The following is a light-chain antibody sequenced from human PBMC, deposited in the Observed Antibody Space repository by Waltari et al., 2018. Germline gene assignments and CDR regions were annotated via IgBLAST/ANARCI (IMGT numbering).Light chain of an antibody. CDR3: LQRSNWPQYS. J-gene: IGKJ2*03. Sequence: EIVMTQSLATLSLSPGERATLSCRASQSVSSNLAWYQQKPGQAPRLLIYGASSRATGIPDRFSGSGSGTDFTLTISSLEPEDVGVYYCLQRSNWPQYSFGQGTKVEIK. V-gene: IGKV3D-15*01. CDR1: QSVSSN. CDR2: GAS.